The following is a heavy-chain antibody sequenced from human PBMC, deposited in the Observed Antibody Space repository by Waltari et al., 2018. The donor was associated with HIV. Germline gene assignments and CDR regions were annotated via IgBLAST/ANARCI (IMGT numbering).Heavy chain of an antibody. CDR2: VSFDASDF. CDR1: GFTFKNYG. J-gene: IGHJ4*02. V-gene: IGHV3-30*03. CDR3: ARAPTTSLSLIQGF. Sequence: VESGGDVVQPGRSLRLSCSASGFTFKNYGMHWVRQTPGKGLELLAFVSFDASDFYYADSVKGRFTVSRDNSKNTLFLQMDNLKSEDTALYYCARAPTTSLSLIQGFWGQGTLVTVSS. D-gene: IGHD5-18*01.